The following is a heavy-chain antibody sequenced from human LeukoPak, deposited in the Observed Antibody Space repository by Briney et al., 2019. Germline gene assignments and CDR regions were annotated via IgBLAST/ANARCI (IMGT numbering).Heavy chain of an antibody. V-gene: IGHV3-30-3*01. Sequence: GGSLRLSCAASVFSFSSYSMDWVRQAPGKGLKWVAVISYDGSNKYYADSVKGRFTISRDNSKNTLYLQMNSLRAEDTAVYYCASYDSSGYYYWWGQGTLVTVSS. J-gene: IGHJ4*02. CDR1: VFSFSSYS. CDR2: ISYDGSNK. CDR3: ASYDSSGYYYW. D-gene: IGHD3-22*01.